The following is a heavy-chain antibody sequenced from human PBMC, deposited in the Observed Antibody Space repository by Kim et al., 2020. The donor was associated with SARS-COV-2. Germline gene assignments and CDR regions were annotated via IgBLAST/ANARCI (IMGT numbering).Heavy chain of an antibody. J-gene: IGHJ6*02. V-gene: IGHV4-30-2*01. CDR2: IYYSGST. Sequence: PGKGLEWIGYIYYSGSTYYNPSHKSRVTISVDRSKNQFSLKLSSVTAADTAVYYCARGYGSGSPYGMDVWGQGTTVTVSS. CDR3: ARGYGSGSPYGMDV. D-gene: IGHD3-10*01.